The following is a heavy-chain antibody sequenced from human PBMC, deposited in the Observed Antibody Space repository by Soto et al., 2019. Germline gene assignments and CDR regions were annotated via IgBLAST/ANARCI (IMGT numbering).Heavy chain of an antibody. D-gene: IGHD3-10*01. J-gene: IGHJ4*02. V-gene: IGHV4-31*03. CDR2: IYYSGST. Sequence: SLTCTVSGGFISSGGYYWSWIRQHPGKGLEWIGYIYYSGSTYYNPSLKSRVTISVDTSKNQFSLKLSSVTAADTAVYYCASSDPYYYANDYWGQGTLVTVSS. CDR3: ASSDPYYYANDY. CDR1: GGFISSGGYY.